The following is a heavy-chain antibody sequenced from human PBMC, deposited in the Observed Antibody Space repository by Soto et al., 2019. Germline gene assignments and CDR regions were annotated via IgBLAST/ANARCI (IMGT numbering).Heavy chain of an antibody. Sequence: QVQLVQSGAEVQKPGSSVKVSCKASGGTFSSYAISWVRQAPGQGLEWMGGIIPIFGTANYAQKFQGRVMINADESTSTAYMEMSSLRSEDTAVYYCARVIARHYYDSRKVLSGMDGWGQGTTVTVSS. CDR3: ARVIARHYYDSRKVLSGMDG. D-gene: IGHD3-22*01. J-gene: IGHJ6*02. CDR1: GGTFSSYA. CDR2: IIPIFGTA. V-gene: IGHV1-69*01.